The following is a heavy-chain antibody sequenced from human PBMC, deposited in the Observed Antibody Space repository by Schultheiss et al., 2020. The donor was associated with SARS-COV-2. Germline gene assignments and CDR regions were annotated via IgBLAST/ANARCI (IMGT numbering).Heavy chain of an antibody. CDR1: GYTLTELS. CDR2: INPSSGGT. D-gene: IGHD5-12*01. V-gene: IGHV1-46*01. Sequence: ASVKVSCKVSGYTLTELSMHWVRQAPGQGLEWMGVINPSSGGTTYAQKFQGRVTMTRDTSTSTVYVELSSLRSQDTAVYYCARGFWYSGYDPPFDYWGQGTLVTVSS. CDR3: ARGFWYSGYDPPFDY. J-gene: IGHJ4*02.